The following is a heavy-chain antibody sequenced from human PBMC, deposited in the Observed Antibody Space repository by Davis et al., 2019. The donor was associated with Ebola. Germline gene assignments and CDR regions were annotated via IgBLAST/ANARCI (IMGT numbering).Heavy chain of an antibody. CDR3: AREVIVVVVAATRQPYYYYYGMDV. CDR2: ISYDGSNK. D-gene: IGHD2-15*01. J-gene: IGHJ6*04. V-gene: IGHV3-30*03. Sequence: PGGSLRLSCAASGFTFSSYGMHWVRQAPGKGLEWVAVISYDGSNKYYADSVKGRFTISRDNSKNTLYLQMNSLRAEDTAVYYCAREVIVVVVAATRQPYYYYYGMDVWGKGTTVTVSS. CDR1: GFTFSSYG.